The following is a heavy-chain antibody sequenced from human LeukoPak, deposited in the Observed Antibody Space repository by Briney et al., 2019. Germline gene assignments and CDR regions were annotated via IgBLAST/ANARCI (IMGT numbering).Heavy chain of an antibody. D-gene: IGHD3-3*01. Sequence: GGSLRLSCAASGFTFSSYGMHWVRQAPGKGLEWVAFIRYDGSNKYYADSVKGRFTISRDNSKNTLYLQMNSLRAGDTAVYYCAKTEYYDFWSGYDQHWGQGTLVTVSS. V-gene: IGHV3-30*02. CDR1: GFTFSSYG. CDR2: IRYDGSNK. CDR3: AKTEYYDFWSGYDQH. J-gene: IGHJ1*01.